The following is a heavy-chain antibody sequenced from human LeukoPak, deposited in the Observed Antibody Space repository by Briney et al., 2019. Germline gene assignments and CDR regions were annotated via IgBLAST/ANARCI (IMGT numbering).Heavy chain of an antibody. CDR1: GISFSSYE. V-gene: IGHV3-48*03. D-gene: IGHD4-23*01. CDR3: AKDSDYGGNSGFDY. J-gene: IGHJ4*02. CDR2: ISSSGTTM. Sequence: GGSLRLSCAASGISFSSYEMNWVRQAPGKGLEWISCISSSGTTMYYADSVKGRFTISRDNAKNSLYLQMNSLRAEDTAVYYCAKDSDYGGNSGFDYWGQGTLVTVSS.